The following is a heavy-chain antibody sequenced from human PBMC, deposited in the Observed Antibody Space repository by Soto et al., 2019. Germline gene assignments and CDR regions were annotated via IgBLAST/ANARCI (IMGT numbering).Heavy chain of an antibody. CDR1: GFTVSSNY. Sequence: GGSLRLSCAASGFTVSSNYMSWVRQAPGKGLEWVSVIYSGGSTYYADSVKGRFTISRDNSKNTLYLQMNSLRAEDTAVYYCARESPIGYSSGWYYFDYWGQGTLVTVSS. CDR3: ARESPIGYSSGWYYFDY. D-gene: IGHD6-19*01. V-gene: IGHV3-66*01. CDR2: IYSGGST. J-gene: IGHJ4*02.